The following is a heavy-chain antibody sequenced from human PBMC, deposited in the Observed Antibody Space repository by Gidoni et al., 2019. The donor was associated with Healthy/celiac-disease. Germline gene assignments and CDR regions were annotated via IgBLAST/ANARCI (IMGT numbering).Heavy chain of an antibody. CDR2: ISYDGSNK. J-gene: IGHJ4*02. D-gene: IGHD6-19*01. CDR1: GFTFSSYA. Sequence: QVQLVEYGGGVVQPGRSLRLSCAASGFTFSSYAMHWVRQAPGKGLEWVAVISYDGSNKYYADSVKCRFTISRDNSKNTLYLQMNSLRAEDTAVYYCARAIAVAGTYFDYWGQGTLVTVSS. CDR3: ARAIAVAGTYFDY. V-gene: IGHV3-30-3*01.